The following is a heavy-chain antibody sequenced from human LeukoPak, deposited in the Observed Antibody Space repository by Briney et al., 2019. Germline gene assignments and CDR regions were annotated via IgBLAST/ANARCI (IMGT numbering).Heavy chain of an antibody. Sequence: GGSLRLSCAASRFTFSDFWMTWARQAPGQGLEWVANINKDENQKQYVDSVKGRFTISRDNAKNSMYLQLNSLRAEDTGVYYCVRNRGWYALDMWGQGTMVTVSS. V-gene: IGHV3-7*01. D-gene: IGHD6-19*01. J-gene: IGHJ3*02. CDR3: VRNRGWYALDM. CDR1: RFTFSDFW. CDR2: INKDENQK.